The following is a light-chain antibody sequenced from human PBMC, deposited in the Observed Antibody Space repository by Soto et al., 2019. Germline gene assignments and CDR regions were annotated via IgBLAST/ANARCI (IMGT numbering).Light chain of an antibody. Sequence: EIVLTQSPGTLSLSPGERATLSCRASQSVSSSSLSWYQQNPGQAPRLLIYASSSRATGTPDRFSGSGSGTDFTLTIRRLEPEDFAVYYCQQYDSSPWTFGQGTQVDIK. J-gene: IGKJ1*01. CDR2: ASS. CDR1: QSVSSSS. V-gene: IGKV3-20*01. CDR3: QQYDSSPWT.